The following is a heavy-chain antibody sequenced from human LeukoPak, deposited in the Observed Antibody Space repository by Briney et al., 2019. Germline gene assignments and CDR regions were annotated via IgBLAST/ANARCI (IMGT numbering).Heavy chain of an antibody. Sequence: GASVKVSCKASGYTFTSYGISWVRQAPGQGLEWMGWISAYNGNTNYAQKLQGRVTMTTDTSTSTAYMELRSLRSDDTAVYYCARDLTVWFGEPNLDYWGQGTLVTVSS. J-gene: IGHJ4*02. CDR3: ARDLTVWFGEPNLDY. D-gene: IGHD3-10*01. V-gene: IGHV1-18*01. CDR1: GYTFTSYG. CDR2: ISAYNGNT.